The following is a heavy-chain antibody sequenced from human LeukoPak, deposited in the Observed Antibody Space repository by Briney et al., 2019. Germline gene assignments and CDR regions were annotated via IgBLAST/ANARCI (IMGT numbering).Heavy chain of an antibody. CDR1: GGSVSSGSYY. V-gene: IGHV4-61*01. J-gene: IGHJ4*02. CDR2: IYYSGST. D-gene: IGHD5-12*01. Sequence: PSETLSLTCTVSGGSVSSGSYYWSWIRQPPGKGLEWIGYIYYSGSTNYNPSLKSRVTISVDTSKNQFSLKLSSVTAADTAVYYCARDRPDYSGYDGGYFDYWGQGTLVTVSS. CDR3: ARDRPDYSGYDGGYFDY.